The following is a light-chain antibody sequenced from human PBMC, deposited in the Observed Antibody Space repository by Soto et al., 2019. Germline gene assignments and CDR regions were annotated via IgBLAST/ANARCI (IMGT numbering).Light chain of an antibody. V-gene: IGLV2-11*01. CDR3: CSYAGSYGV. J-gene: IGLJ1*01. CDR2: DVS. Sequence: QSVLTQPRSVSGSPGQSVTISCTGTSSDVGGYIYVSWYQQHPGKAPKLMIYDVSKRPSGVPDRFSGSKSGNTASLTISGLQAEDEADYYCCSYAGSYGVFGTGTKLTVL. CDR1: SSDVGGYIY.